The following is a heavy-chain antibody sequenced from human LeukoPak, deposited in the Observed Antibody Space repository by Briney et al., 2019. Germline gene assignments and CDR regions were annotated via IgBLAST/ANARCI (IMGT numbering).Heavy chain of an antibody. CDR2: INGDGSTT. CDR3: VSFYETY. CDR1: GFTFSSYW. Sequence: PGGSLRLSCAASGFTFSSYWMHWVRQAPGKGLVWVSHINGDGSTTSYADSVKGRFTISRDNAKNTVYLQMNSLRAEDTAVYYCVSFYETYWGRGTLVTVSS. J-gene: IGHJ4*02. D-gene: IGHD2/OR15-2a*01. V-gene: IGHV3-74*01.